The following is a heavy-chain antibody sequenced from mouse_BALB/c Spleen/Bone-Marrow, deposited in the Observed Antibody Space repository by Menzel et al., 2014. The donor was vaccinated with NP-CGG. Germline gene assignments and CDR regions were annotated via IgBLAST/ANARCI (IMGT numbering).Heavy chain of an antibody. Sequence: VKLVESGPGLVAPSQSLSITCTVSGFSLTTYGVHWVRQPPGKGLEWLGVIWAGGSTHYNSALMSRLSISKDNSNNQVFLKMNSLQTDDTAMYYCARDKGNGNSLYYSMDYWGQGISVTVSS. CDR3: ARDKGNGNSLYYSMDY. V-gene: IGHV2-9*02. CDR2: IWAGGST. D-gene: IGHD2-1*01. J-gene: IGHJ4*01. CDR1: GFSLTTYG.